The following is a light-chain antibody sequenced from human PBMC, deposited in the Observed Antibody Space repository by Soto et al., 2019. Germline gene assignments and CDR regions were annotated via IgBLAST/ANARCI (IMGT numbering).Light chain of an antibody. Sequence: QSALTQPRSVSGSPGQSVTISCTGTSSDIGGYTYVSWYQQHPGKAPKVIIYDVSARPSGVPDRFSGSKSGNTASLTISGLQPEDEADYYCCSFAGPQSFEVFGEGTKVTVL. V-gene: IGLV2-11*01. CDR2: DVS. J-gene: IGLJ1*01. CDR1: SSDIGGYTY. CDR3: CSFAGPQSFEV.